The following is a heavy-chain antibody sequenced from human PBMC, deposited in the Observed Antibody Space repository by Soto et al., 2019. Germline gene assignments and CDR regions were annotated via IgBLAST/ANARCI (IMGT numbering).Heavy chain of an antibody. D-gene: IGHD1-26*01. CDR1: GFTFRDHY. Sequence: EVQLVESGGGLVQPGGSLRLSCATSGFTFRDHYLDWVRQVPGKGLEWLGRSRNKANSNSKEYAASLKGRFSIARDDSKTSAYLQMNSLGPEDTAVYYCTGALCGESEAGGWFDLLGRGPLVNVSS. CDR3: TGALCGESEAGGWFDL. V-gene: IGHV3-72*01. J-gene: IGHJ5*02. CDR2: SRNKANSNSK.